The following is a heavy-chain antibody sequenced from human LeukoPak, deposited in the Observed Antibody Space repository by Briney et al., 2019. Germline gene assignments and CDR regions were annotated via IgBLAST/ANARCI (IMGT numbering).Heavy chain of an antibody. J-gene: IGHJ4*02. Sequence: GGSLRLSCAASGFTFSSYSVNWVRQAPGKGLEWVSHISSSGSYTNYADSVKGRFTISRDNAKNSLYLQMNSLRAEDTAVYYCALEMVTRTPDYWGQGTLVTVSS. CDR1: GFTFSSYS. D-gene: IGHD5-24*01. V-gene: IGHV3-21*05. CDR3: ALEMVTRTPDY. CDR2: ISSSGSYT.